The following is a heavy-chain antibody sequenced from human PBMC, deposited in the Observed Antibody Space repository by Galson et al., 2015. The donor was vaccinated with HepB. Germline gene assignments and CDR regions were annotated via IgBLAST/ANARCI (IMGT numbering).Heavy chain of an antibody. CDR3: ARDTHDFWDWFDP. D-gene: IGHD3-3*01. J-gene: IGHJ5*02. V-gene: IGHV1-69*13. Sequence: SVKVSCKASGGTFSSYAISWVRQAPGQGLEWMGGIIPIFGTANYAQKFQGRVTITADESTSTAYMELSSLRSEDTAVYYCARDTHDFWDWFDPWGQGTLVTVSS. CDR1: GGTFSSYA. CDR2: IIPIFGTA.